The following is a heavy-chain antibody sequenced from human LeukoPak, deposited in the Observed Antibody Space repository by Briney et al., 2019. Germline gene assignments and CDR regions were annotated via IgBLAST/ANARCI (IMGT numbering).Heavy chain of an antibody. V-gene: IGHV3-33*01. CDR1: GFTFSSYG. CDR3: ARENYDLGGSFDY. J-gene: IGHJ4*02. D-gene: IGHD3-22*01. Sequence: GGSLRLSCAASGFTFSSYGMHWVRQAPGKGLEWVAVIWYDGSNKYYADSVKGRFTISRDNSKNTLYLQMNSLRPEGTSVYYCARENYDLGGSFDYWGQGTLVTVSS. CDR2: IWYDGSNK.